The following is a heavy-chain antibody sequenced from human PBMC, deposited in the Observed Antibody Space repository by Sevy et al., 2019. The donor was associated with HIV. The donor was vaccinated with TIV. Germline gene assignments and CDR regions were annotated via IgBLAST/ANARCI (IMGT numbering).Heavy chain of an antibody. D-gene: IGHD6-13*01. CDR2: ISSDSSNI. J-gene: IGHJ6*02. CDR3: ARDRLSSNWYPRCYYYYGMDV. Sequence: GGSLRLSCAASGFTFSSYGMNWVRQAPGKGLEWVSSISSDSSNIYYADSVKGRLTISRDNAKNSLYLQMHSLRAEDTTVYYCARDRLSSNWYPRCYYYYGMDVCGQGTTVTVSS. V-gene: IGHV3-21*01. CDR1: GFTFSSYG.